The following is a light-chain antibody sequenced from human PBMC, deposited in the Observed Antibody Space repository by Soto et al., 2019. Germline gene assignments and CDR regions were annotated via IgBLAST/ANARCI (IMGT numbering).Light chain of an antibody. CDR1: SSDVGGYND. CDR3: SSYEGTTTI. Sequence: QSALTQPPSASGSPGQSVTISCTGTSSDVGGYNDGSWYEHHPGKGPKLMIYEVSKQPSGVPDRFSGSKYGNTASLTVSGLQEEDEADYYCSSYEGTTTIFGGGTTLTVL. CDR2: EVS. J-gene: IGLJ2*01. V-gene: IGLV2-8*01.